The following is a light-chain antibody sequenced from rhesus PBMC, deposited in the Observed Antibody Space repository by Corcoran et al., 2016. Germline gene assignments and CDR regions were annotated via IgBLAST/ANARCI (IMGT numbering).Light chain of an antibody. CDR2: SAN. V-gene: IGKV1-32*01. Sequence: DIQMTQSPSSLSASVGDRVTITRRASQDITNFLNWYQQKLGKALELLFYSANRLESGVPTRFSGTGSRTEFTLTIGSLQPEDFATYYCRQFNRLPLAFGGETKVEI. J-gene: IGKJ4*01. CDR1: QDITNF. CDR3: RQFNRLPLA.